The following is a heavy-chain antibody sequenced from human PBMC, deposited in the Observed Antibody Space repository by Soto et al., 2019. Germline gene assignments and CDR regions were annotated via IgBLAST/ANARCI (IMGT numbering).Heavy chain of an antibody. CDR1: GFTFSSYA. CDR2: ISYDGSNK. CDR3: ARDRFYDSSGYPVY. Sequence: GGSLILSCAASGFTFSSYAMHWVRQAPGKGLEWVAVISYDGSNKYYAGSVKGRFTISRDNSKNTLYLQMNSLRAEVTAVYYCARDRFYDSSGYPVYWGQGTLVTVSS. J-gene: IGHJ4*02. V-gene: IGHV3-30-3*01. D-gene: IGHD3-22*01.